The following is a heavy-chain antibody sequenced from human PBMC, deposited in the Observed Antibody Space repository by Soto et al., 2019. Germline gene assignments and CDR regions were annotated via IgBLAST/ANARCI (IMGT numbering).Heavy chain of an antibody. CDR2: IRSSGRSI. CDR1: GFTFSSYE. D-gene: IGHD2-2*01. V-gene: IGHV3-48*03. CDR3: TRVRASSDC. Sequence: XGSLRLSCVGSGFTFSSYEMNWVRQAPGKGLEWVSNIRSSGRSINYADSVKGRFTISRDNAKNSLYLQMNSLRAEATAVYYCTRVRASSDCWGRGGLVTVSS. J-gene: IGHJ4*02.